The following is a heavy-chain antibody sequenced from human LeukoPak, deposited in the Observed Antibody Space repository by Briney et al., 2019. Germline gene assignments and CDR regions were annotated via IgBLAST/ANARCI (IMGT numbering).Heavy chain of an antibody. CDR1: GFTFSNFA. V-gene: IGHV3-23*01. CDR2: ITGSGGST. Sequence: GGSLRLSCAASGFTFSNFAMSWVRQAPGKGLVWVSAITGSGGSTYYADSVKGRFTISRDNSKNTLYLQMNSLRAYDTAVYYSAKAPDTTTVTVFEFWGQGTLVTVSS. J-gene: IGHJ4*02. D-gene: IGHD4-17*01. CDR3: AKAPDTTTVTVFEF.